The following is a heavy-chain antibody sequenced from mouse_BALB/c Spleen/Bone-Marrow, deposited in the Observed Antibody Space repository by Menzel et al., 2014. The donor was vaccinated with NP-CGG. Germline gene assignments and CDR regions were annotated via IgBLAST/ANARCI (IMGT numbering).Heavy chain of an antibody. CDR2: INPSNGRT. CDR3: ARDGNYRYAMDY. D-gene: IGHD2-1*01. V-gene: IGHV1S81*02. J-gene: IGHJ4*01. CDR1: GFTFTSYW. Sequence: QVQLQQSGAELVKPGASVKLSCMASGFTFTSYWIHWVKQRPGQGPEWIGEINPSNGRTNYNEKFKNKATLTEDKSSSTAYMQLSSLTSEDSAVYYCARDGNYRYAMDYWGQGTSVTVSS.